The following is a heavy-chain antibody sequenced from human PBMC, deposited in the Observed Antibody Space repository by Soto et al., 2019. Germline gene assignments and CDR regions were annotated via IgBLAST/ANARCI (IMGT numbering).Heavy chain of an antibody. CDR2: IYYSGST. V-gene: IGHV4-59*05. CDR1: CGYFSGYY. CDR3: ASHKGGYGSKIDY. Sequence: SVMISLPCSVLCGYFSGYYWSRILQQPGKGLEWIGRIYYSGSTYYNPSLKSRVTISVDTSKNQFSLKLSSVTAADTSVYYCASHKGGYGSKIDYWGQGTLVTVSS. J-gene: IGHJ4*02. D-gene: IGHD5-12*01.